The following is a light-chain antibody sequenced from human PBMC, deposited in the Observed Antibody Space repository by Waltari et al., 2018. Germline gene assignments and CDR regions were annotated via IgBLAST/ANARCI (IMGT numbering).Light chain of an antibody. J-gene: IGKJ5*01. Sequence: DIQMTQSPSSLSASVGDTVTITCQASHDINNFLNWYQQKPGKAPKLLIYDASNLETGVPSRFSGSGSGTDFTFTISSLQPEDIATYYCQQFDHLPPFGQGTRLEIK. V-gene: IGKV1-33*01. CDR2: DAS. CDR1: HDINNF. CDR3: QQFDHLPP.